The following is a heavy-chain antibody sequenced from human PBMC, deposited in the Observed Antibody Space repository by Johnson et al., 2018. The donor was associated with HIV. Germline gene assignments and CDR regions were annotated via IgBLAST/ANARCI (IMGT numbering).Heavy chain of an antibody. CDR3: TRSIAATGRDAFDI. D-gene: IGHD6-13*01. Sequence: QVQLVESGGGLVKPGGSLRLSCAASGFTFSDYYMSWIRQAPGKRLEWVSYISSSGSTIYYADSVKGRFTLSRDNAKNSLYLQMNSLRAEDTAVYYCTRSIAATGRDAFDIWGQGTMVTVSS. CDR1: GFTFSDYY. CDR2: ISSSGSTI. V-gene: IGHV3-11*04. J-gene: IGHJ3*02.